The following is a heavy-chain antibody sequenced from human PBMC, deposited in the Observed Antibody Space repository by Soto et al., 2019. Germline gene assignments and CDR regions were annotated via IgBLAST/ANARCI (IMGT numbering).Heavy chain of an antibody. D-gene: IGHD2-2*01. CDR1: GFTFSSYA. J-gene: IGHJ4*02. Sequence: GGSVRLSCAASGFTFSSYAMSWVRQAPGKGLEWVSAISGSGGSTYYADSVKGRFTISRDNSKNTLYLQMNSLRAEDTAVYYCAKTGDIVVVPAAMPFDYWGRGTLVTVSS. CDR2: ISGSGGST. CDR3: AKTGDIVVVPAAMPFDY. V-gene: IGHV3-23*01.